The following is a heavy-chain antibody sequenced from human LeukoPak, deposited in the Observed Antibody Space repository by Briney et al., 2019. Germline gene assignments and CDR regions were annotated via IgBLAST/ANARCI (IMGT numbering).Heavy chain of an antibody. Sequence: ASVKVSCKASGYTFTGYYMHWVRQAPGQGLEWMGWINPNSGGTNYAQKFQGRVTMTSDTSISTAYMELSRLRSDDTAVYYCARGWSGMDVVVVAANYYYYGMDVWGQGTTVTVSS. J-gene: IGHJ6*02. CDR1: GYTFTGYY. CDR3: ARGWSGMDVVVVAANYYYYGMDV. D-gene: IGHD2-15*01. V-gene: IGHV1-2*02. CDR2: INPNSGGT.